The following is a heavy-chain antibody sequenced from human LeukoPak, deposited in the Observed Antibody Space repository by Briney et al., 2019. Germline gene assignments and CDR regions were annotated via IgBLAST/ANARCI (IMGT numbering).Heavy chain of an antibody. V-gene: IGHV3-30*18. CDR2: ISYDGSNK. CDR3: AKSPDYYDSSGYSED. Sequence: PGGSLRLSCAASGFTFSSYGMHWVRQAPGKGLEWVAVISYDGSNKYYADSVKGRFTISRDNSKNTLYLQMNSLRAEDTAVYYCAKSPDYYDSSGYSEDGGQGTLVTVSS. CDR1: GFTFSSYG. D-gene: IGHD3-22*01. J-gene: IGHJ4*02.